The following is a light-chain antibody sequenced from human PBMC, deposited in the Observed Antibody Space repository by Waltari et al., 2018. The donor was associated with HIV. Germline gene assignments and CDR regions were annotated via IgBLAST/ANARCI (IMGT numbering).Light chain of an antibody. CDR1: SSNIGAGSD. CDR2: DNL. V-gene: IGLV1-40*01. CDR3: QSYDTRLSAWV. J-gene: IGLJ3*02. Sequence: QSVLTQPPSVSGAPGQRVTISCTGGSSNIGAGSDVHWYQQLPGTAPKLLIHDNLNRPSGVPDRVSGSRTGTSASLDITGLQAEDEADYYCQSYDTRLSAWVFGGGTKLTVL.